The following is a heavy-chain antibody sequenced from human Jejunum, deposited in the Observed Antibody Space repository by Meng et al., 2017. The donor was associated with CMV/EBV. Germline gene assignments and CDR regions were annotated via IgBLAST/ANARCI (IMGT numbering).Heavy chain of an antibody. Sequence: ISSYFWTWIRQPPGKGLEWIGYVYYSGTTTYNPTLRNRIAISIDTSKNQFSLKVNSLTAADTAVYYCARVPAELGSTSDYYYFDSWGQGTLVTVSS. CDR2: VYYSGTT. CDR1: ISSYF. D-gene: IGHD6-25*01. J-gene: IGHJ4*02. V-gene: IGHV4-59*01. CDR3: ARVPAELGSTSDYYYFDS.